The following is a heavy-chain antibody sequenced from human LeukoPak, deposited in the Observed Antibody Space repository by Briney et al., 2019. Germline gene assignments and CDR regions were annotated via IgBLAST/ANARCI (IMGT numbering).Heavy chain of an antibody. V-gene: IGHV1-2*02. D-gene: IGHD2-2*01. Sequence: ASVKVSCKASGYTFTGYYMHRVRQAPGQGLEWMGWINPNSGGTNYAQKFQGRVTMTRDTSISTAYMELSRLRSDDTAVYYCARDLVPATYYYYYYGMDVWGQGTTVTVSS. CDR1: GYTFTGYY. CDR2: INPNSGGT. J-gene: IGHJ6*02. CDR3: ARDLVPATYYYYYYGMDV.